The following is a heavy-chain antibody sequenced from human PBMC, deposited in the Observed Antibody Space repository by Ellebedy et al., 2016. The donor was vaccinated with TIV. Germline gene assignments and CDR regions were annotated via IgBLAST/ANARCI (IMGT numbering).Heavy chain of an antibody. J-gene: IGHJ4*02. D-gene: IGHD1-1*01. V-gene: IGHV3-7*01. CDR3: TKDGSGTMNF. CDR2: MNGDGNER. Sequence: GESLKISCAVSGFTFSTSWMSWVRQAPGQGLEWVANMNGDGNERYYVDSVEGRFTISRDNTRNSLYLQMNSLRAGDTAVYYCTKDGSGTMNFWGQGTLVTVSS. CDR1: GFTFSTSW.